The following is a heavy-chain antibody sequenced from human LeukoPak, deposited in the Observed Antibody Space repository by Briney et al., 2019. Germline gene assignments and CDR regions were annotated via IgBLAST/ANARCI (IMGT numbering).Heavy chain of an antibody. CDR2: ISWNSDNI. J-gene: IGHJ4*02. Sequence: GRSLRLSCAASGFTFDDYGMSWVRQAPGKGLEWVSGISWNSDNIGYADSVKGRFTISRDNAKNSLYLQMNSLRAEDTAVYYCARNYYDSSGYYQYYFDYWGQGTLVTVSS. V-gene: IGHV3-9*01. CDR3: ARNYYDSSGYYQYYFDY. CDR1: GFTFDDYG. D-gene: IGHD3-22*01.